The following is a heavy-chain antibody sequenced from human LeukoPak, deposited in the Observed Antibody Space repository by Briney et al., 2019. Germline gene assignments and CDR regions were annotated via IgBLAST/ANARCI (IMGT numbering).Heavy chain of an antibody. Sequence: GGSLRLSCAASGFTFSTSTIIWVRQAPGKVLEWVSLINPSGANTHYADSVKGRFTISRDNSKNMLYLQINSLRAEDTAVYYCAKDRVGRADAFDIWGQGTMVTVSS. CDR3: AKDRVGRADAFDI. CDR2: INPSGANT. D-gene: IGHD2-2*01. V-gene: IGHV3-23*01. J-gene: IGHJ3*02. CDR1: GFTFSTST.